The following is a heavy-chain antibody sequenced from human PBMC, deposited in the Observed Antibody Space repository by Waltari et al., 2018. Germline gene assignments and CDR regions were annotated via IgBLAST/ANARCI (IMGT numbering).Heavy chain of an antibody. V-gene: IGHV3-23*01. D-gene: IGHD5-12*01. CDR1: GFSFGGFG. CDR3: VKAFRGYSGSYFDI. Sequence: EVQLLESGGGLVQPGGSLRLSCSASGFSFGGFGLDWVRPAPGKGLEWVSGVSGSGATTYYADSVRGRFTVSRDNNRDTVDLQMNSLRAEDTAVYYCVKAFRGYSGSYFDIWGRGTLVAVSA. CDR2: VSGSGATT. J-gene: IGHJ4*02.